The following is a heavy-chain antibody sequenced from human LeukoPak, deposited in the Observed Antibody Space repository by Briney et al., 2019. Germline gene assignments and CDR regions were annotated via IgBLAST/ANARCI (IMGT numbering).Heavy chain of an antibody. J-gene: IGHJ5*02. D-gene: IGHD2-2*01. Sequence: SETLSLTCAVYGVSFSGYYWSWIRQPPGKGLEWIGEINHSGSTNYNPSLKSRVTISVDTSRNQFSLKLSSVTAADTAVYYCASRRGYCSSTSCYRANWFDPWGQGTLVTVSS. V-gene: IGHV4-34*01. CDR2: INHSGST. CDR1: GVSFSGYY. CDR3: ASRRGYCSSTSCYRANWFDP.